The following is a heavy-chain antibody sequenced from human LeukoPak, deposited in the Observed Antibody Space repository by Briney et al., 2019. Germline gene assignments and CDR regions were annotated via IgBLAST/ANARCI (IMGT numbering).Heavy chain of an antibody. CDR2: IYYSGSP. V-gene: IGHV4-39*01. J-gene: IGHJ4*02. CDR1: GGSISNTGYY. D-gene: IGHD6-19*01. Sequence: SETLSLTCAVPGGSISNTGYYWGWIRQTPGKGLEWIGSIYYSGSPYYNPSLKSRVTISVDTSKNQFSLKFTSVTAADTAVYYCATQGSSGWYQGFDYWGQGTLVTVSS. CDR3: ATQGSSGWYQGFDY.